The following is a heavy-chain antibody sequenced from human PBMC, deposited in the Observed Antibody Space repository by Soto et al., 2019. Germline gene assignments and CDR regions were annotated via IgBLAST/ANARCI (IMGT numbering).Heavy chain of an antibody. CDR1: GFTFSIYA. V-gene: IGHV3-23*01. CDR3: AHPRGYGVFDAVDI. Sequence: GVSLRLSCAASGFTFSIYAMSWVRQAPGKGLEWVSSIGGSGGSTYYADSVKGRFTISRDNSINTLYLQMSSLRTEDTAVYFCAHPRGYGVFDAVDIWGRGTIVTVSS. J-gene: IGHJ3*02. D-gene: IGHD4-17*01. CDR2: IGGSGGST.